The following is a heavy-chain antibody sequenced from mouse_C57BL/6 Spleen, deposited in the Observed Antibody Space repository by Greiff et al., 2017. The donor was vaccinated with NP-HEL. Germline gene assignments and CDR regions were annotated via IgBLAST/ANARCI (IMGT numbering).Heavy chain of an antibody. V-gene: IGHV1-55*01. CDR3: ARVTTVVALDY. CDR2: IYPGSGST. CDR1: GYTFTSYW. Sequence: VKLQQPGAELVKPGASVKMSCKASGYTFTSYWITWVKQRPGQGLEWIGDIYPGSGSTNYNEKFKSKATLTVDTSSSTACMQLSSLTSEDSAVYYCARVTTVVALDYWGQGTTLTVSS. J-gene: IGHJ2*01. D-gene: IGHD1-1*01.